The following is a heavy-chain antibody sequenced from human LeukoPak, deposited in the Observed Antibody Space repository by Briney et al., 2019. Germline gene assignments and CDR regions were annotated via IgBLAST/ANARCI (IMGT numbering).Heavy chain of an antibody. V-gene: IGHV3-30-3*01. CDR1: GFTFSSYA. J-gene: IGHJ4*02. CDR3: ARDRYYYDSSAPWY. CDR2: ISYDESNK. D-gene: IGHD3-22*01. Sequence: PGGSLRLSCAASGFTFSSYAMHWVRQAPGKGLEWVAVISYDESNKYYADSVKGRFTISRDNSKNTLYLQMNSLRAEDTAVYYCARDRYYYDSSAPWYWGQGTLVTVSS.